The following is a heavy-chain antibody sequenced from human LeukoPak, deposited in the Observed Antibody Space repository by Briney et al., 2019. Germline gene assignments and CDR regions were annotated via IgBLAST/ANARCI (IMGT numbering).Heavy chain of an antibody. CDR2: ISGSGGST. Sequence: GGSLRLSCAASGFTFSSYAMSWVRQAPGKGLEWVSAISGSGGSTYYADSVKGRFTISRDNSKNTPYLQMNSLRAEDTAVYYCAKDPSAAMVRGVPYFDYWGQGTLVTVSS. CDR3: AKDPSAAMVRGVPYFDY. D-gene: IGHD3-10*01. CDR1: GFTFSSYA. V-gene: IGHV3-23*01. J-gene: IGHJ4*02.